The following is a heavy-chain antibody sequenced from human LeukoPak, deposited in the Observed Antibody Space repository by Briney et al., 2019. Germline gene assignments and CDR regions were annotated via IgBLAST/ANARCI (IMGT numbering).Heavy chain of an antibody. CDR2: IYYSGST. J-gene: IGHJ4*02. CDR3: ARVREGSSWATFDY. CDR1: GYSISSGYY. D-gene: IGHD6-13*01. Sequence: SETLSLTCTVSGYSISSGYYWSWIRQPPGKGLEWIGYIYYSGSTNYNPSLKSRVTISVDTSKNQFSLKLSSVTAADTAVYYCARVREGSSWATFDYWGQGTLVTVSS. V-gene: IGHV4-61*01.